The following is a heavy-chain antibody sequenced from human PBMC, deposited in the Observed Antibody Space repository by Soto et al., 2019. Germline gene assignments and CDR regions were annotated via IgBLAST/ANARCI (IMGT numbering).Heavy chain of an antibody. CDR1: GFIFSGTT. D-gene: IGHD6-13*01. CDR3: TRAPDGNNADY. CDR2: IRGRDDNYAT. V-gene: IGHV3-73*02. Sequence: EVQLVESGGDLVQPGGSLKLSCAASGFIFSGTTIHWVRQASGEGLEWVGRIRGRDDNYATGYAASVKGRFTIYRDDSKKTAYLQMNSLKTEDTAVYFCTRAPDGNNADYWGQGTLVTVSS. J-gene: IGHJ4*02.